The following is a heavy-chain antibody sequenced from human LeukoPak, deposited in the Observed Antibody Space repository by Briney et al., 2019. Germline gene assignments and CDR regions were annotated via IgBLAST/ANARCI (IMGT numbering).Heavy chain of an antibody. CDR3: AKDPNWDRGY. J-gene: IGHJ4*02. D-gene: IGHD3-10*01. V-gene: IGHV3-23*01. Sequence: GGSLRLSCATSGFTFSSYTMTWVRQAPGKGLEYVSGIGTTAGSTIYADSVKGRFTISRDNSKNTAYLQMDSLRVEDTAVYYCAKDPNWDRGYWGQGTLVTVS. CDR2: IGTTAGST. CDR1: GFTFSSYT.